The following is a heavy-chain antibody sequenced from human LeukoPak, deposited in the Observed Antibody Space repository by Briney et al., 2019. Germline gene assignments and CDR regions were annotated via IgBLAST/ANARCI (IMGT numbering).Heavy chain of an antibody. CDR2: ISSSSSYI. V-gene: IGHV3-21*01. Sequence: GGSLRLSCAASGFTFSSYSMNWVRQAPGKGLEWVSSISSSSSYIYYADSVKGRFTISRDNAKNSLYLQMNSLRAEDTAVYYCARDGVDSSGGPFDYWGQGTLVTVSS. CDR3: ARDGVDSSGGPFDY. D-gene: IGHD3-22*01. CDR1: GFTFSSYS. J-gene: IGHJ4*02.